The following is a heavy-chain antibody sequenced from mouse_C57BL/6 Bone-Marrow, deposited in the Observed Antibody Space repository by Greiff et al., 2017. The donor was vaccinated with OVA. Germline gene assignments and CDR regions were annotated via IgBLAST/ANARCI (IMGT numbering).Heavy chain of an antibody. CDR1: GYTFTSYW. CDR3: AKASYYSNLWFAY. V-gene: IGHV1-74*01. CDR2: IHPSDSDT. D-gene: IGHD2-5*01. J-gene: IGHJ3*01. Sequence: VQLQQPGAELVKPGASVKVSCKASGYTFTSYWMHWVKQRPGQGLEWIGRIHPSDSDTNYHQKFKGKATLTVDKSSSTAYMQLSSLTSEDSAVYYCAKASYYSNLWFAYWGQGTLVTVAA.